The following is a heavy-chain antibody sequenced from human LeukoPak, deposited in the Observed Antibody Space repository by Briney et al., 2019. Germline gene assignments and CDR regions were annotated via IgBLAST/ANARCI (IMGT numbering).Heavy chain of an antibody. Sequence: GGSLRLSCEASGFVFGHSWMSWVRQAPGKELEWVDNINLDGSEINYLDSLTGRLTISRDNAKDSLYLQMNGLRAEDTAVYFCVRDRGYSTFDYWGQGTLVTVSS. D-gene: IGHD3-22*01. CDR3: VRDRGYSTFDY. CDR2: INLDGSEI. J-gene: IGHJ4*02. V-gene: IGHV3-7*03. CDR1: GFVFGHSW.